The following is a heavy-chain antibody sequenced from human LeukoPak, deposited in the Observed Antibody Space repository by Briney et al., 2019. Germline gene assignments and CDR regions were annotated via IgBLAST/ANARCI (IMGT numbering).Heavy chain of an antibody. J-gene: IGHJ3*02. D-gene: IGHD5-24*01. Sequence: ASVKVSCKASGYTFTGYYMHWVRQAPGQGLEWMGWINPNSGGTNYAQKFQGRVTMTRDTSISTAYMELSRLRFDDTAVYYCARMATAYDAFDIWGQGTMVTVSS. V-gene: IGHV1-2*02. CDR1: GYTFTGYY. CDR2: INPNSGGT. CDR3: ARMATAYDAFDI.